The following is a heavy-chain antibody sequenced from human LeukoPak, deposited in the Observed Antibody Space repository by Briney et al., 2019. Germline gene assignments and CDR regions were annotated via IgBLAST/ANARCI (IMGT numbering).Heavy chain of an antibody. CDR3: ARDTGKSGYPDY. D-gene: IGHD3-3*01. V-gene: IGHV4-4*07. CDR2: IYSSGII. Sequence: SETLSLTCTVSGGSISSYYWSWIRQPAGKAPEWIGRIYSSGIINYNPSLKSRVTMSLDNSKNQLSLKLSYVTAADTAAYYCARDTGKSGYPDYWGQGTLVTVSS. J-gene: IGHJ4*02. CDR1: GGSISSYY.